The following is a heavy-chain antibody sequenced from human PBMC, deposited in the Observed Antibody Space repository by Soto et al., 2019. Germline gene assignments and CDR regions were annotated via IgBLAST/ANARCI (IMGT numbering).Heavy chain of an antibody. CDR3: ARLYIWGSWLH. Sequence: QLQLQESGPGLVKPSETLSLTCTVSGGSISSSSYYWGWIRQPPGKGLEWIGSIYYSGSTYYNPSLKSRVTISVDTSKNQFSLKLSSVTAADTAVYYCARLYIWGSWLHWGQGTLVTVSS. J-gene: IGHJ4*02. CDR1: GGSISSSSYY. CDR2: IYYSGST. D-gene: IGHD3-16*01. V-gene: IGHV4-39*01.